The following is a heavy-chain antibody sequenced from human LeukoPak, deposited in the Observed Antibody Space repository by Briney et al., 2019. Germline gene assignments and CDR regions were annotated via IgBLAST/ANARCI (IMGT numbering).Heavy chain of an antibody. Sequence: PSETLSLTCTVYDESLSAHYWGWIRQSPGKGLEWIGEINHSGTTNYNPSLKSRVTISVDTSKNQFSLKLSSVTAADTAVYYCARWGRFLEWLFPDYWGQGTLVTVSS. J-gene: IGHJ4*02. CDR3: ARWGRFLEWLFPDY. D-gene: IGHD3-3*01. V-gene: IGHV4-34*01. CDR2: INHSGTT. CDR1: DESLSAHY.